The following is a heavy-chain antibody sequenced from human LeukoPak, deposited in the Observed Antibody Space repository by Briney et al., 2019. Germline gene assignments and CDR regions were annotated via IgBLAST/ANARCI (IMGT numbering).Heavy chain of an antibody. CDR3: ARGPFYGDCYFDY. D-gene: IGHD4-17*01. CDR1: GGSISSGSYY. V-gene: IGHV4-61*02. CDR2: IYTSGST. Sequence: SETLSLTCTVSGGSISSGSYYWSWIRQPAGKGLEWIGRIYTSGSTNYNPSLKSRVTISVDTSKNQFSLKLSSVTAADTAVYYCARGPFYGDCYFDYWGQGTLVTVSS. J-gene: IGHJ4*02.